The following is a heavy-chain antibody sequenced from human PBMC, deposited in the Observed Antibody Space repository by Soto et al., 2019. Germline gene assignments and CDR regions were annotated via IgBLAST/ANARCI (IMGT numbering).Heavy chain of an antibody. J-gene: IGHJ5*02. CDR2: INHSGST. D-gene: IGHD4-4*01. CDR3: ARGYSNWSLLNWFDP. CDR1: GGSFSGYY. Sequence: SETLSLTCAVYGGSFSGYYCSWIRQPPGKGLEWIGEINHSGSTNYNPSLKSRVTISVDTSKNQFSLKLSSVTAADTAVYYCARGYSNWSLLNWFDPWGQGTLVTVSS. V-gene: IGHV4-34*01.